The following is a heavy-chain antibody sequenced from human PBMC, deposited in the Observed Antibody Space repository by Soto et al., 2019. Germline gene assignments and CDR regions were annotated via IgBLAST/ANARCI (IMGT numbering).Heavy chain of an antibody. CDR1: GFSLSTTGVG. V-gene: IGHV2-5*02. CDR3: AHFYCDSSSYYYFVDY. Sequence: QITLKESGPTLVKPTQTLTLTCTFSGFSLSTTGVGVGWIRQPPGKALEWLALIYWDDDKRYSPSLKSRLTITKDTSKNQVVLTMSNMGPVDTGTYFCAHFYCDSSSYYYFVDYWGQGTLVSVSS. CDR2: IYWDDDK. J-gene: IGHJ4*02. D-gene: IGHD3-22*01.